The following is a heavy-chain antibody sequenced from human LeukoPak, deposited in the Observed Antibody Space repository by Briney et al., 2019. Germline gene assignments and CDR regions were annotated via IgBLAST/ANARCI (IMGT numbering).Heavy chain of an antibody. CDR1: GGSFSGYY. D-gene: IGHD1-26*01. Sequence: SETLSLTCAVYGGSFSGYYWSWIRQPPGKGLEWIGYIYYTGNTNYNPSLKSRVTISVDTSKNQFSLNLSSVPAADTAIYYCARLGGATSPFGYWGQGTLVTVSS. J-gene: IGHJ4*02. CDR3: ARLGGATSPFGY. CDR2: IYYTGNT. V-gene: IGHV4-59*08.